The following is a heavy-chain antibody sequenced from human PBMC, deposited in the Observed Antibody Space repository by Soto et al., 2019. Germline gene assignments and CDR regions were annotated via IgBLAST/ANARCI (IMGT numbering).Heavy chain of an antibody. D-gene: IGHD3-10*01. CDR3: ATLRDEHMVRGVIGSLTPMDV. Sequence: GASVKVSCKVSGYTLTELSMHWVQQAPGKGLEWMGGFDPEDGETIYAQKFQGRVTMTEDTSTDTAYMELSSLRSEDTAVYYCATLRDEHMVRGVIGSLTPMDVWGQGTTVTVSS. J-gene: IGHJ6*02. V-gene: IGHV1-24*01. CDR1: GYTLTELS. CDR2: FDPEDGET.